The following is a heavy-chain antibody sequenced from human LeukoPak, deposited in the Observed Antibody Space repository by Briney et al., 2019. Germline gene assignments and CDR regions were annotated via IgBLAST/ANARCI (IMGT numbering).Heavy chain of an antibody. CDR2: INWNGGST. J-gene: IGHJ4*02. CDR1: GFTFDDYG. CDR3: ARAGLYNWNYEGTTYFDF. Sequence: GGSLRLSCAASGFTFDDYGMTWVRQAPGKGLEWVSGINWNGGSTGYADSVKGRFTISRDNAKNSLYLQMNSLRAEDTALYYCARAGLYNWNYEGTTYFDFWGQGTLVTVSA. V-gene: IGHV3-20*04. D-gene: IGHD1-7*01.